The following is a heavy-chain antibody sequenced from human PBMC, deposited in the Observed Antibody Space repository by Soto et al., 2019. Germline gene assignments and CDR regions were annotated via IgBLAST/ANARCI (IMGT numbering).Heavy chain of an antibody. D-gene: IGHD6-13*01. J-gene: IGHJ6*02. CDR2: IYPGDSDT. CDR3: ARTSAAGKYYYGMYV. Sequence: GESLKISCKGSGYSFTSYWIGWVRQMPGKGLEWMGTIYPGDSDTRYSPSFQGQVTISADKSISTAYLQWSSLKASDTAMYYCARTSAAGKYYYGMYVWGQGTTVTVSS. CDR1: GYSFTSYW. V-gene: IGHV5-51*01.